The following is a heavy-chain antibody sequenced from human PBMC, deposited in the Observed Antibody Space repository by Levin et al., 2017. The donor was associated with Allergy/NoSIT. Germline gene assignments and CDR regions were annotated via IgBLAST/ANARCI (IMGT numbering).Heavy chain of an antibody. D-gene: IGHD2-8*01. CDR1: GFNFNSYT. J-gene: IGHJ2*01. CDR2: ISSNGQYK. Sequence: GGSLRLSCAASGFNFNSYTINWIRQSPGKGLEWISSISSNGQYKSYASSVKGRFSISRDSAKNSVSLQMDTLRVEDTAVYHCARKYCTTPDCATDWFFDLWGHGTRVTVSS. V-gene: IGHV3-21*01. CDR3: ARKYCTTPDCATDWFFDL.